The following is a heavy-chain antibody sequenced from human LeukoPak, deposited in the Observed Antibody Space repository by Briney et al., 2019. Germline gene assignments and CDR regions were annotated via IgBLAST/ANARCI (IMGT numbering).Heavy chain of an antibody. V-gene: IGHV4-61*08. CDR1: GGSISSGGYS. Sequence: SETLSLTCAVSGGSISSGGYSWSWIRQPPGKGLEWIGYIYYSGSTNYNPSLKSRVTISVDTSKNQFSLKLSSVTAADTAVYYCARGNLYGSGSYDWFDPWGQGTLVTVSS. CDR3: ARGNLYGSGSYDWFDP. CDR2: IYYSGST. J-gene: IGHJ5*02. D-gene: IGHD3-10*01.